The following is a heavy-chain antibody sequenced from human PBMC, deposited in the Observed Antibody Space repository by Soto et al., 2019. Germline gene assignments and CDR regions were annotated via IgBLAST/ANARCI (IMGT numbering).Heavy chain of an antibody. CDR3: ALSYGSGSYPRPRFDY. Sequence: QVQLVQSGAEVKKPGASVKVSCKASGYTFTGYYMHWVRQAPGQGLEWMGWINPNSGGTNYAQKFQGWVTMTRDTSISTAYMELSRLRSDDTAVYYCALSYGSGSYPRPRFDYWVQGTLVTVSS. D-gene: IGHD3-10*01. J-gene: IGHJ4*02. CDR1: GYTFTGYY. CDR2: INPNSGGT. V-gene: IGHV1-2*04.